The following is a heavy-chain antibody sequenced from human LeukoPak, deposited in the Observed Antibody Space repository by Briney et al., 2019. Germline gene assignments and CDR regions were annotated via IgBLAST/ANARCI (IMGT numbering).Heavy chain of an antibody. Sequence: SETLSLTCTVSGGSISSSSYYWGWIRQPPGKGLEWIGSIYYSGSTYYNPSLKSRVTISVDTSKNQFSLKLGSVTAADTAVYYCARDHDYYDSSGYQRAFDIWGQGTMVTVSS. CDR2: IYYSGST. CDR1: GGSISSSSYY. V-gene: IGHV4-39*02. CDR3: ARDHDYYDSSGYQRAFDI. D-gene: IGHD3-22*01. J-gene: IGHJ3*02.